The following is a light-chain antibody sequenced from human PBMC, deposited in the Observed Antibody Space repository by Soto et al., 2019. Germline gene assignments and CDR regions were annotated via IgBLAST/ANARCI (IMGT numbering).Light chain of an antibody. J-gene: IGKJ4*01. Sequence: ATQLTQSPSSLSASVGGRVTITCRASQGISRALAWYQQKPGKAPKLLMNDASTLESGVPSRFSGSGSGTDFTLTISSLQPEDFATYYCQQFTNYPLTFGGGTKVEIK. CDR1: QGISRA. CDR2: DAS. V-gene: IGKV1D-13*01. CDR3: QQFTNYPLT.